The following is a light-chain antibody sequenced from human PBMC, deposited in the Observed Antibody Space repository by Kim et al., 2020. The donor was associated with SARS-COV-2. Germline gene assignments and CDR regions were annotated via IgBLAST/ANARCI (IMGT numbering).Light chain of an antibody. Sequence: GQRATISCTGSSSNIGAGYDVHWYQQLPGTAPKLLIYGNSNRPSGVPDRFSGSKSGTSASLAITGLQAEDEADYYCQSYDSSLSWVFGGGTQLTVL. CDR1: SSNIGAGYD. J-gene: IGLJ3*02. CDR3: QSYDSSLSWV. CDR2: GNS. V-gene: IGLV1-40*01.